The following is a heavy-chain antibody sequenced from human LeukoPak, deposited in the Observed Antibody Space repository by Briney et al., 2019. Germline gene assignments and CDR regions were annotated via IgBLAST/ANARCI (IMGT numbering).Heavy chain of an antibody. D-gene: IGHD3-3*01. J-gene: IGHJ3*01. CDR2: TYYRSKWYN. V-gene: IGHV6-1*01. Sequence: SQTLSLTCAISGDSVSGNRVAWNWIRQSPSGGLEWLGRTYYRSKWYNDYGPSVKSRITIDPDPSKNQLSLHLSSVTPDDTAVYYCARGFCEAAPGAFDFWGQGTTVTVSS. CDR3: ARGFCEAAPGAFDF. CDR1: GDSVSGNRVA.